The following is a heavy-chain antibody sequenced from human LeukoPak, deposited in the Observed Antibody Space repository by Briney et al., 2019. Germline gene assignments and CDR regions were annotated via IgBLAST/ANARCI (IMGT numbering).Heavy chain of an antibody. CDR1: GGSISSSSYY. V-gene: IGHV4-39*07. CDR2: IYYSGST. J-gene: IGHJ4*02. D-gene: IGHD6-19*01. CDR3: ARGYRSGWSLHQGPRFDY. Sequence: SETLSLTCTVSGGSISSSSYYWGWIRQPPGKGLEWIGSIYYSGSTYYNPSLKSRVTISVDTSKNQFSLKLSSVTAADTAVYYCARGYRSGWSLHQGPRFDYWGQGTLVTVSS.